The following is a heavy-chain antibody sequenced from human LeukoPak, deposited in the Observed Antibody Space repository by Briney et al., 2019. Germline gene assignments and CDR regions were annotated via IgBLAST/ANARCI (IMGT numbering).Heavy chain of an antibody. D-gene: IGHD6-13*01. CDR2: IYYSGGT. J-gene: IGHJ4*02. CDR3: ARHSSWYQYYFDY. V-gene: IGHV4-59*08. Sequence: PSETLSLTCTVSGGSISSYYWSWIRQPPGKGLEWIGYIYYSGGTNYNPSLKSRVTISVDTSKNQFSLKLSSVTAADTAVYYCARHSSWYQYYFDYWGQGTLVTVSS. CDR1: GGSISSYY.